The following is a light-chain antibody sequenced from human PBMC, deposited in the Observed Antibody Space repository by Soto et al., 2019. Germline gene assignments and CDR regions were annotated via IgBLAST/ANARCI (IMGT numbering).Light chain of an antibody. CDR1: QSISSW. V-gene: IGKV1-5*01. Sequence: DIPMTQSPSTLSASVGDRVTITCRASQSISSWLAWYQQKLGKAPKLLIYDASSLESGVPSRFSGSGSGTEFTLTISSLQPDDFATYYCQQYNSYWTFGQGTKVEIK. J-gene: IGKJ1*01. CDR3: QQYNSYWT. CDR2: DAS.